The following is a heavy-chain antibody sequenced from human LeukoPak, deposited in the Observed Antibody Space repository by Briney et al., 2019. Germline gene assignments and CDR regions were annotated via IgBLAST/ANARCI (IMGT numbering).Heavy chain of an antibody. CDR3: ARGLVVVAATEYNWFDP. J-gene: IGHJ5*02. CDR2: INPNSGGT. D-gene: IGHD2-15*01. V-gene: IGHV1-2*02. Sequence: ASVKVSCKASGYTFTGYYMHWVRQAPGQGLEWMGWINPNSGGTNYAQKFQGRVTMTRDTSISTAYMELSRLRSDDTAVYYCARGLVVVAATEYNWFDPWGQGTLVTVSS. CDR1: GYTFTGYY.